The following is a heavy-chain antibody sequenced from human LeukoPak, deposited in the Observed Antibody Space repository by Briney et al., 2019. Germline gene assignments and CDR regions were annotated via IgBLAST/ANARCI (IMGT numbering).Heavy chain of an antibody. CDR1: GFTFSSYA. CDR3: ARVRGKGHMVRAHAFDI. Sequence: GRSLRLSCAASGFTFSSYAMHWVRQAPGKGLEWVAVISYDGSNKYYADSVKGRFTISRDNCKNTLYLQMNSLRAEDTAVYYCARVRGKGHMVRAHAFDIWGQGTMVTVSS. D-gene: IGHD3-10*01. V-gene: IGHV3-30-3*01. J-gene: IGHJ3*02. CDR2: ISYDGSNK.